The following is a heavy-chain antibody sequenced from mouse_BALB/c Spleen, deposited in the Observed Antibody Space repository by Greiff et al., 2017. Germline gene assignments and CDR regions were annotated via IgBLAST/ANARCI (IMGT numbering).Heavy chain of an antibody. J-gene: IGHJ3*01. Sequence: EVMLVESGGGLVQPKGSLKLSCAASGFTFNTYAMNWVRQAPGKGLEWVARIRSKSNNYATYYADSVKDRFTISRDDSQSMLYLQMNNLKTEDTAMYYCVRGNAWFAYWGQGTLVTVSA. CDR3: VRGNAWFAY. V-gene: IGHV10-1*02. CDR1: GFTFNTYA. CDR2: IRSKSNNYAT.